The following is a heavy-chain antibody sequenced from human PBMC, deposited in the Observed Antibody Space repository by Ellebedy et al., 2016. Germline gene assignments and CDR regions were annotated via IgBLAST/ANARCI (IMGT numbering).Heavy chain of an antibody. D-gene: IGHD3-22*01. J-gene: IGHJ6*02. CDR1: GDSIRSSNW. CDR2: IFHSGST. CDR3: ARCSGDSSDYYEYYYYGMDV. Sequence: SETLSLTCAVSGDSIRSSNWWSWVRQPPGKGLEWLGEIFHSGSTNYNPYLKSRVTISLDKSKNQFSLKVSSVTAADPAVYFCARCSGDSSDYYEYYYYGMDVWGQGTTVTVPS. V-gene: IGHV4-4*02.